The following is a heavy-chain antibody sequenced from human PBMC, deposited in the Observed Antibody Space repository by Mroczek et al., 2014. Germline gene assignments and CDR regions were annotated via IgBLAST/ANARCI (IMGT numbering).Heavy chain of an antibody. J-gene: IGHJ4*02. Sequence: QVQLQQWGAEVKKPGASVKVSCKASGYTFTSYYMHWVRQAPGQGLEWMGIINPSGGSTSYAQKFQGRVTMTRDTSTSTVYMELSSLRSEDTAVYYCARGSIAARDGSTSPLDYWGQGTLVTVSS. CDR2: INPSGGST. CDR1: GYTFTSYY. CDR3: ARGSIAARDGSTSPLDY. V-gene: IGHV1-46*03. D-gene: IGHD6-6*01.